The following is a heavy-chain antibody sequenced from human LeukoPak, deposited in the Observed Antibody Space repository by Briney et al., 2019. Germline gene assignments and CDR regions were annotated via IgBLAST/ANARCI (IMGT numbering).Heavy chain of an antibody. V-gene: IGHV4-39*01. CDR2: IYYSGST. CDR3: ARHSGYCSGGSCYPNWFDP. J-gene: IGHJ5*02. CDR1: GGSISSSSYY. Sequence: SETLSLTCTVSGGSISSSSYYLGWIRQPPGEGLEWIGSIYYSGSTYYNPSLKSRVTISVDTSKNQFSLKLSSVTAADTAVYYCARHSGYCSGGSCYPNWFDPWGQGTLVTVSS. D-gene: IGHD2-15*01.